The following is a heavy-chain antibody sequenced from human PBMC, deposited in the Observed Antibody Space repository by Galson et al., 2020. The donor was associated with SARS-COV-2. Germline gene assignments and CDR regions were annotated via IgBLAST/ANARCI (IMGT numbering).Heavy chain of an antibody. V-gene: IGHV3-33*01. CDR3: TSMTTVTTGGDGFDI. Sequence: QAGGSLRLSCVASGLSFSNYGMHWVRQAPGKGLEWVAIIYYDGSYKSYADSVKGRFTISRDNSKNTLYLQMNSLRGEDTAIYYCTSMTTVTTGGDGFDIWGQGTMVTVSS. D-gene: IGHD4-17*01. J-gene: IGHJ3*02. CDR2: IYYDGSYK. CDR1: GLSFSNYG.